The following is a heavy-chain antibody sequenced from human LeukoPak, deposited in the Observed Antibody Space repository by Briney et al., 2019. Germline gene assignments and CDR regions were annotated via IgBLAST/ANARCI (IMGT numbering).Heavy chain of an antibody. D-gene: IGHD3-10*01. CDR1: GGSFSGYY. CDR2: INHSGST. V-gene: IGHV4-34*01. J-gene: IGHJ4*02. Sequence: SETLSLTCAVYGGSFSGYYWSWIRQPPGKGLEWIGEINHSGSTNYNPSLKSRVTISVDTSKNQFSLKQSSVTAADTAVYYCARVGISGFDYWGQGTLVTVSS. CDR3: ARVGISGFDY.